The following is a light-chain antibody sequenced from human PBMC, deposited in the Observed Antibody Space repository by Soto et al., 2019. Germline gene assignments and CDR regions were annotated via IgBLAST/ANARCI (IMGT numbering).Light chain of an antibody. V-gene: IGKV3-15*01. J-gene: IGKJ1*01. Sequence: IVMTQSPATLSVSPGERATLSCRASQRVSSNVAWYQQKPGQAPRLLLYGASARATGVPARFSGSGSGTDFTLTISSLQPEDFATYYCQQSYSTSWTFGQGTKGDIK. CDR2: GAS. CDR1: QRVSSN. CDR3: QQSYSTSWT.